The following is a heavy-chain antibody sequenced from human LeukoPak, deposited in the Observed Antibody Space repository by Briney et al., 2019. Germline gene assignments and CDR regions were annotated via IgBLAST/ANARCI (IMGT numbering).Heavy chain of an antibody. CDR1: GYTFTSYY. J-gene: IGHJ6*02. CDR2: INPSGGST. CDR3: AREPNYYDSSGNPHYGMDV. Sequence: GASVKVSCKASGYTFTSYYMHWVRQAPGQGLEWMGIINPSGGSTSYAQKFQGRVTMTRDTSTSTVYMELSSLRSEDTAVYYCAREPNYYDSSGNPHYGMDVWGQGTTVTVSS. D-gene: IGHD3-22*01. V-gene: IGHV1-46*01.